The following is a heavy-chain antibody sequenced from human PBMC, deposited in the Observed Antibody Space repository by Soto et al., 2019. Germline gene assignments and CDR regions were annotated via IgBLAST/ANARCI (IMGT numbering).Heavy chain of an antibody. CDR2: INDRGSI. Sequence: QVQLQQWGAGPLRPLETLSLTCGVSGGSFSGYYWAWIRQSPGKGLECIGEINDRGSINYNPSLKSGVSISVDTSKNHYSLNLRSVAAADTAVYYCARESHDILTGPPWVWYFDLWGRGTLVTVSS. CDR3: ARESHDILTGPPWVWYFDL. J-gene: IGHJ2*01. CDR1: GGSFSGYY. V-gene: IGHV4-34*01. D-gene: IGHD3-9*01.